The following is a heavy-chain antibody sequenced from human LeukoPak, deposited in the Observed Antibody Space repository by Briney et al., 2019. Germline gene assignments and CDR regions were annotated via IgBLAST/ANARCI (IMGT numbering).Heavy chain of an antibody. D-gene: IGHD6-19*01. J-gene: IGHJ6*03. CDR3: ATGIAVAGTGIGDYYYYYYMDV. CDR1: GYTFTGYY. Sequence: ASVKVSCKASGYTFTGYYMHWVRQAPGQGLEWMGWINPNSGGTYYAQKFQGRVTMTSDTSISSAYMELSRLRSDDRAVYYCATGIAVAGTGIGDYYYYYYMDVWGKGTTVTISS. V-gene: IGHV1-2*02. CDR2: INPNSGGT.